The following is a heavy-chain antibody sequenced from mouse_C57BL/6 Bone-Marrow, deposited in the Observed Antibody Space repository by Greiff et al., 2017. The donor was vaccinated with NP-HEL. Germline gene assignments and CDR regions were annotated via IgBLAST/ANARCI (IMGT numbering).Heavy chain of an antibody. CDR3: ARRARLLYGSSSYYAMDY. D-gene: IGHD1-1*01. Sequence: QVTLKESGPGILQSSQTLSLTCSFSGFSLSTSGMGVSWIRQPSGKGLEWLAHIYWDDDKRYNPSLKSRLTISKDTSRNQVFLKITSVDTADTATYYCARRARLLYGSSSYYAMDYWGQGTSVTVSS. V-gene: IGHV8-12*01. J-gene: IGHJ4*01. CDR2: IYWDDDK. CDR1: GFSLSTSGMG.